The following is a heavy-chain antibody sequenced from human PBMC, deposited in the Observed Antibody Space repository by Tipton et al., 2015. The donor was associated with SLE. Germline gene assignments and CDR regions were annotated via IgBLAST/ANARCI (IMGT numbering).Heavy chain of an antibody. V-gene: IGHV3-7*01. Sequence: SLRLSCAASGFTFSGYWMNWVRQAPGKGLQWVADIKQDGSEKYYVDSVKGRFTISRDNAKNSLYLQMNSLRVEDTAIYYCVREKLGATMGHDFWGQGTLVTVSS. D-gene: IGHD1-26*01. CDR2: IKQDGSEK. J-gene: IGHJ4*02. CDR1: GFTFSGYW. CDR3: VREKLGATMGHDF.